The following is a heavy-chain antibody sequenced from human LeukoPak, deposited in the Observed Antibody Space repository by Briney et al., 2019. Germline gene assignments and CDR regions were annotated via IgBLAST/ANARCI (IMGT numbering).Heavy chain of an antibody. D-gene: IGHD3-22*01. V-gene: IGHV1-69*04. CDR3: ARGITPYYYDSSGYYETFDY. Sequence: SVKVSCKASGGTFSSYAISWVRQAPGQGLEWMGRIIPILGIANYAQKFQGGVTITADKSTSTAYMELISLRSEDTAVYYCARGITPYYYDSSGYYETFDYWGQGTLVTVSS. CDR2: IIPILGIA. J-gene: IGHJ4*01. CDR1: GGTFSSYA.